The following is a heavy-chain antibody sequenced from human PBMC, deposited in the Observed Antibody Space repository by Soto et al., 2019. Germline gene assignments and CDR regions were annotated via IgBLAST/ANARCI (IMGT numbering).Heavy chain of an antibody. J-gene: IGHJ6*03. D-gene: IGHD3-9*01. CDR1: GGTFSSYT. V-gene: IGHV1-69*04. CDR2: IIPILGIA. Sequence: GASVKVSCKASGGTFSSYTISWVRQAPGRGLEWMGRIIPILGIANYAQKFQGRVTITADKSTSTAYMELSSLRSEDTAVYYCARDKGVTTDILTGYYPDYYYYYMDVWGKGTTVIVSS. CDR3: ARDKGVTTDILTGYYPDYYYYYMDV.